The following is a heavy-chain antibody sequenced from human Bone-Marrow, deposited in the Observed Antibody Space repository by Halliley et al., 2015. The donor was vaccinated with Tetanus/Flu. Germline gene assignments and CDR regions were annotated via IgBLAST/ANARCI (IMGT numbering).Heavy chain of an antibody. D-gene: IGHD3-16*01. J-gene: IGHJ5*02. Sequence: EWIGYIYNTGNTNYSPSLKSRVTMSIDTSKNQFSLQMKSVTPADTAVYFCASDYDGSSAFGTWRRGPLVPVSA. V-gene: IGHV4-59*01. CDR3: ASDYDGSSAFGT. CDR2: IYNTGNT.